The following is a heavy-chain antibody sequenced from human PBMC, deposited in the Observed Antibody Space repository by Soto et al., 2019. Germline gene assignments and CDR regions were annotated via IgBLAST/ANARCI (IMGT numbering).Heavy chain of an antibody. Sequence: SETLSLTCVVSGDSMTSGSYYWSWVRQPPGKGLEWLGNIYYRGATSHNPSLKGRLLISADTSRNQFSLELASVTAADTAVYYCARENPLNWGGWFDPWGQGILVTVPS. J-gene: IGHJ5*02. CDR1: GDSMTSGSYY. CDR2: IYYRGAT. V-gene: IGHV4-30-4*01. D-gene: IGHD2-21*01. CDR3: ARENPLNWGGWFDP.